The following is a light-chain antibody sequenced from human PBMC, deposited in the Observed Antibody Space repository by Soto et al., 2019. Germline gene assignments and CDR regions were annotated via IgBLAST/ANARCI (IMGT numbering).Light chain of an antibody. J-gene: IGKJ2*01. CDR1: QSISSF. Sequence: DIQLTQSPSSLSASVGDRVTITCRASQSISSFLNWYQQKPGRAPKLLIYVASRLQSGVPSRFSGSGSGTEFTLTISGLQPEDFASYYCQQSYSDPPYTFGQGTKLDIK. CDR3: QQSYSDPPYT. V-gene: IGKV1-39*01. CDR2: VAS.